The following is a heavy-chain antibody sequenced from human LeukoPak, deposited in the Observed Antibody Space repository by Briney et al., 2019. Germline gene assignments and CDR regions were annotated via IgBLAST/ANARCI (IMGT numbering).Heavy chain of an antibody. V-gene: IGHV3-21*01. D-gene: IGHD3-3*01. CDR2: ISSSSSYI. J-gene: IGHJ4*02. Sequence: PGGSPSLSCAASGFPFSSYSMNWGRPAPGKGLEWVSSISSSSSYIYYADSVKGRFTISRDNAKNSLYLQMNSLRAEDTAVYYCARGHFGVVTGYWGQGTLVTVSS. CDR3: ARGHFGVVTGY. CDR1: GFPFSSYS.